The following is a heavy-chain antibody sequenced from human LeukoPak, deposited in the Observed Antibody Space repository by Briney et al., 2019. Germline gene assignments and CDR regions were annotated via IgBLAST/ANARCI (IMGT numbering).Heavy chain of an antibody. CDR2: ISGSGDST. J-gene: IGHJ4*02. V-gene: IGHV3-23*01. D-gene: IGHD3-9*01. CDR3: AIRRYFDWSLYY. Sequence: GGSLRLCCAASGFTFSTYAMTWVRQAPGKGLEWVSAISGSGDSTYYADSVKGRFTISRDNSKSTLYLQMNSLRAEDTAVYYCAIRRYFDWSLYYWGQGTLVTVSS. CDR1: GFTFSTYA.